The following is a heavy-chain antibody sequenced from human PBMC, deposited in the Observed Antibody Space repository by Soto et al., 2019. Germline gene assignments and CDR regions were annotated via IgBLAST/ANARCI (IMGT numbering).Heavy chain of an antibody. V-gene: IGHV3-21*01. CDR2: ISSGSSNI. Sequence: EVQLVESGGGLVKPGGSLTLSCAASGFAFRSYNMNWVRQAPGKGLEWVASISSGSSNIYYADSVKGRFTISRDNAKNSLFLQMDSLRAEDSAVYYCASATVVAATFDFWGLGTLVTVSS. CDR3: ASATVVAATFDF. J-gene: IGHJ4*02. CDR1: GFAFRSYN. D-gene: IGHD2-15*01.